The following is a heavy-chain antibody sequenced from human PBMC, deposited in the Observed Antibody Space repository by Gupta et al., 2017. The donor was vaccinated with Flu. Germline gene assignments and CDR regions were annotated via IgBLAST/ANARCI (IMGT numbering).Heavy chain of an antibody. J-gene: IGHJ4*02. D-gene: IGHD2-2*01. V-gene: IGHV1-46*03. CDR3: ARDRGCSSTSCSVFDY. Sequence: PGQGLGWMGIINPSGGSTSYAQKFQGRVTMTRDTSTSTVYMELSSLRSEDTAVYYCARDRGCSSTSCSVFDYWGQGTLVTVSS. CDR2: INPSGGST.